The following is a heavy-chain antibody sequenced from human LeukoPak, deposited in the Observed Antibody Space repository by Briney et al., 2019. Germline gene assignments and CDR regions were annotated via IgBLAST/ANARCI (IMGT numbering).Heavy chain of an antibody. Sequence: GGSLRLSCAASGFTFNTYSMNWVRQAPGKGLEWVSYIKPGNNDIHYADSVKGRFTISRDNAKNSLYLQMKSLKAEDTAVYYCARDMYSSSWYSANWFDPWGQGTLVTVSS. D-gene: IGHD6-13*01. CDR2: IKPGNNDI. CDR3: ARDMYSSSWYSANWFDP. J-gene: IGHJ5*02. V-gene: IGHV3-48*01. CDR1: GFTFNTYS.